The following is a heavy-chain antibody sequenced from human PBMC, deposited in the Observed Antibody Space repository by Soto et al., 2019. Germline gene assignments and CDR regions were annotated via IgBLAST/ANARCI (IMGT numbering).Heavy chain of an antibody. V-gene: IGHV2-26*01. Sequence: QVTLKESGPVLVKPTETLTLTCTVSGFSLSNARMGVSWIRQPPGKALEWLAHIFSNDEKSYSTSLKSRLTISKDTSKSQVVLTMTNMDPVDTATYYCARMYYGSGSYSYYYYYYMDVWGKGTTVTVSS. D-gene: IGHD3-10*01. J-gene: IGHJ6*03. CDR2: IFSNDEK. CDR3: ARMYYGSGSYSYYYYYYMDV. CDR1: GFSLSNARMG.